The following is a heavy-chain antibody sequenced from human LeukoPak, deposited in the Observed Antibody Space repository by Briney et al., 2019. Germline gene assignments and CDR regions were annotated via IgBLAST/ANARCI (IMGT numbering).Heavy chain of an antibody. CDR1: GYTFTSYY. Sequence: GASVKVSCKASGYTFTSYYMHWVRQAPGQGLEWMGWINPNSGGTNYAQKFQGRVTMTRDTSISTAYMELSRLRSDDTAVYYCARDLMGGPRYWGQGTLVTVSS. CDR3: ARDLMGGPRY. V-gene: IGHV1-2*02. J-gene: IGHJ4*02. CDR2: INPNSGGT. D-gene: IGHD1-26*01.